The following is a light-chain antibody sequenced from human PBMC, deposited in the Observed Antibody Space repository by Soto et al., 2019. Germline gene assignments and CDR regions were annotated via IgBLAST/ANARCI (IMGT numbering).Light chain of an antibody. V-gene: IGLV2-14*01. CDR2: EVS. CDR1: SSDVGGHNY. CDR3: ISYTSDDVRYV. J-gene: IGLJ1*01. Sequence: QSALTQPASVSGSPGQSITISCTGTSSDVGGHNYVSWYQQHPGKAPKLIVSEVSHRPSGVSNRFSGSKSGNTASLTISGLQSEDEADYYCISYTSDDVRYVFGTGTKLTVL.